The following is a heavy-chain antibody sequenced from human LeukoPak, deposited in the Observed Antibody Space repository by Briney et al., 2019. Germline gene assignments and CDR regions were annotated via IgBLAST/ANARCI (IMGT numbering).Heavy chain of an antibody. CDR3: ARDQFGVVSDYYFDY. Sequence: ASVKVSCKASGYTFTGYYMHWVRQAPGQGLEWMGIINPSGGSTSYAQKFQGRVTMTRDTSTSTVYMELSSLRSEDTAVYYCARDQFGVVSDYYFDYWGQGTLVTVSS. CDR2: INPSGGST. D-gene: IGHD3-3*01. J-gene: IGHJ4*02. V-gene: IGHV1-46*01. CDR1: GYTFTGYY.